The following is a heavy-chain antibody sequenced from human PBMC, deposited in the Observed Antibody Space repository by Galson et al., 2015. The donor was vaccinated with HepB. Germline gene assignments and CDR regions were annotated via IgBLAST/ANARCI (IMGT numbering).Heavy chain of an antibody. D-gene: IGHD3-22*01. CDR1: GFTFSDYY. CDR3: ARGKGLKGYYYDSSGYYSPDY. J-gene: IGHJ4*02. V-gene: IGHV3-11*01. CDR2: ISSSGSTI. Sequence: SLRLSCAASGFTFSDYYMSWIRQAPGKGLEWVSYISSSGSTIYYADSVKGRFTISRDNAKNSLYLQMNSLRAEDTAVYYCARGKGLKGYYYDSSGYYSPDYWGQGTLVTVSS.